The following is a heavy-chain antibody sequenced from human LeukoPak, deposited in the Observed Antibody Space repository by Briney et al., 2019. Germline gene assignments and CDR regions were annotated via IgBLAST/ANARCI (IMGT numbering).Heavy chain of an antibody. CDR1: GGTFSSYA. Sequence: GASVKVSCKASGGTFSSYAISWVRQAPGQGLEWMGGIIPIFGTANYAQKFQGRVTITTDESTSTAYMELSSLRSEDTAVYYCASPPLPYYNKSSGTKGYVFDIGGKGTMFTFS. J-gene: IGHJ3*02. D-gene: IGHD3-22*01. CDR2: IIPIFGTA. CDR3: ASPPLPYYNKSSGTKGYVFDI. V-gene: IGHV1-69*05.